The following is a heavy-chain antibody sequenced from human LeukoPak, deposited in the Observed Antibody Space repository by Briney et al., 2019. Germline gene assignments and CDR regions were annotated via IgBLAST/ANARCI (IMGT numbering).Heavy chain of an antibody. CDR2: ISSSSSYT. CDR1: GFTFSNNY. Sequence: GGSLRLSCAASGFTFSNNYMSWIRQTPGKGLEWVSYISSSSSYTNYADSVKGRFTISRDNANNSLHLQMNSLRAEDTAVYFCARGQEVTAIPAAYWGQGTLVTVSS. D-gene: IGHD2-21*02. V-gene: IGHV3-11*05. CDR3: ARGQEVTAIPAAY. J-gene: IGHJ4*02.